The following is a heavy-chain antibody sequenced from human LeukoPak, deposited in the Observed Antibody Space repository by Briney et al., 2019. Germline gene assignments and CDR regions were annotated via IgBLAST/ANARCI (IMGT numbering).Heavy chain of an antibody. J-gene: IGHJ6*02. D-gene: IGHD3-22*01. CDR2: ISWNSGSI. V-gene: IGHV3-9*01. Sequence: GGSLRLSCAASGFTFDDYAMHWVRQAPGKGLEWVSGISWNSGSIGYADSVKGRFTISRDNAKNSLYLQMNSLRAEDTALYYCAKETYYYDSSGYPRAVGMDVWGQGTMVTVSS. CDR1: GFTFDDYA. CDR3: AKETYYYDSSGYPRAVGMDV.